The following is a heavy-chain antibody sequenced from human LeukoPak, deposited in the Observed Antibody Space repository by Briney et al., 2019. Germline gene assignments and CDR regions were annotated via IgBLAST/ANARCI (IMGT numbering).Heavy chain of an antibody. Sequence: GRSLRLSCAASGFTFSSSGMHWVRQAPGKGLEWVAVIWYDGRNKYYADTVKGRFNFSRDNYKNTLYLQINSLRAEDTAVYYCAKGAYGSGSYFVYWGQGTLVTVSS. CDR2: IWYDGRNK. J-gene: IGHJ4*02. D-gene: IGHD3-10*01. V-gene: IGHV3-33*06. CDR3: AKGAYGSGSYFVY. CDR1: GFTFSSSG.